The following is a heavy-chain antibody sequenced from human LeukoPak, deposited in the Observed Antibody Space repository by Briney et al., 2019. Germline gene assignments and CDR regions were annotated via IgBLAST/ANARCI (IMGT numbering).Heavy chain of an antibody. Sequence: SETLSLTCTVSGDSISPHYWSWIRQSPGRGLEWIGYIYYSGRTEYSPSLRSRVTISVDTSKNNFSLKLTSLTVADTAVYYCARGPTSSGFEYWGQGTLVTVSS. V-gene: IGHV4-59*11. J-gene: IGHJ4*02. D-gene: IGHD3-10*01. CDR1: GDSISPHY. CDR2: IYYSGRT. CDR3: ARGPTSSGFEY.